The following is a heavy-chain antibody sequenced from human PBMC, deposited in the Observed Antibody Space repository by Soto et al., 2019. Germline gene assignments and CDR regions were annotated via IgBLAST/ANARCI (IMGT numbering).Heavy chain of an antibody. Sequence: ASVKVSCKASGYTFTSYDINWVRQATGQGLEWMGWMNPNSGNTDYAQKFQGRVTMTRNTSTSTAYMELRSLRSEDTAVYYCARLGSQLWSIYYYYGMDVWGQGTTVTVSS. D-gene: IGHD5-18*01. V-gene: IGHV1-8*01. J-gene: IGHJ6*02. CDR3: ARLGSQLWSIYYYYGMDV. CDR1: GYTFTSYD. CDR2: MNPNSGNT.